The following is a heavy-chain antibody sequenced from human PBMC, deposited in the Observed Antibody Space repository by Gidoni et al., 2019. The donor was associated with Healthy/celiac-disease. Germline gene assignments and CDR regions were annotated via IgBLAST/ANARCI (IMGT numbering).Heavy chain of an antibody. CDR2: IKSKTDGGTT. J-gene: IGHJ4*02. CDR1: GFTISNAW. D-gene: IGHD4-17*01. CDR3: TTGADYGDYADY. V-gene: IGHV3-15*01. Sequence: EVQLVESGGGLVKPGGSRRLSCAASGFTISNAWMSWVRQATGKGLEWVVRIKSKTDGGTTDYAAPVKGRFTIARDDSKNTLYLQMNSLKTEDTAVYYCTTGADYGDYADYWGQGTLVTVSS.